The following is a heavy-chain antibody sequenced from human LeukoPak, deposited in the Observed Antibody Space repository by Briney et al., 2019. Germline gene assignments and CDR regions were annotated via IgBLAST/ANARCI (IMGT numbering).Heavy chain of an antibody. CDR2: IYYSGST. V-gene: IGHV4-59*01. J-gene: IGHJ6*03. CDR1: GGSISGYY. Sequence: PSETLSLTCTVSGGSISGYYWSWIRQRSGRGLEWIGYIYYSGSTNYNPSLKSRVTLSVDTSNNQFSLKLNSVTAADTAAYYCARNGPPYYYYYMDVWGKGTTVTVSS. CDR3: ARNGPPYYYYYMDV. D-gene: IGHD1-14*01.